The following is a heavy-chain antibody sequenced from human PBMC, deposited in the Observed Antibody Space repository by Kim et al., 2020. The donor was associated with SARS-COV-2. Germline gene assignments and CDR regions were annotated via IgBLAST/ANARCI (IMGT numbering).Heavy chain of an antibody. J-gene: IGHJ6*01. V-gene: IGHV1-18*01. Sequence: ASVKVSCKASGYPFTSKGIAWVRQAPGRGLEWIGWISGYNGVTYYAQSLQGRLSMTIDKITTTAKMELRSLRFDDTAIYYCARFSVFGADTTPKYNWG. D-gene: IGHD3-3*01. CDR3: ARFSVFGADTTPKYN. CDR2: ISGYNGVT. CDR1: GYPFTSKG.